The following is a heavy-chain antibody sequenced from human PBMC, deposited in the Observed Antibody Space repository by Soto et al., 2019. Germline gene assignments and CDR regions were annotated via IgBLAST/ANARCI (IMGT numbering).Heavy chain of an antibody. CDR1: GGSNSGNY. CDR3: ARDLWGYCGTDCYPLDV. Sequence: TLSLTCTVSGGSNSGNYCRWIRQPPGKGLEWIGYMYNTGSTVYNPSFKSRVTISVDTSKNQFSLKLNSVTAADTAVYYCARDLWGYCGTDCYPLDVWGQGTTV. D-gene: IGHD2-21*02. J-gene: IGHJ6*02. CDR2: MYNTGST. V-gene: IGHV4-59*01.